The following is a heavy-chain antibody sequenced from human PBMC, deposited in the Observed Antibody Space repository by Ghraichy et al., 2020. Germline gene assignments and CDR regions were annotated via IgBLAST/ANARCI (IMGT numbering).Heavy chain of an antibody. CDR3: ARGTYYYGMDV. J-gene: IGHJ6*02. V-gene: IGHV4-59*01. Sequence: SETLSLTCTVSGGSISSYYWSWIRQPPGKGLEWIGYIYYSGSTNYNPSLKSRVTISVDTSKNQFSLKLSSVTAADTAVYYCARGTYYYGMDVWGQGTTVTVSS. CDR1: GGSISSYY. CDR2: IYYSGST.